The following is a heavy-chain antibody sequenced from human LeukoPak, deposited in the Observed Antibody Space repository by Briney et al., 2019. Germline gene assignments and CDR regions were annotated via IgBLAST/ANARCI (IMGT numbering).Heavy chain of an antibody. J-gene: IGHJ4*02. D-gene: IGHD2-21*02. V-gene: IGHV4-4*07. Sequence: SETLSLTCTVSGGSISSYCWSWIRQPAGKGLEWIGRIYTSGSTNYNPSLKSRVTMSVDTSKNQFSLKLSSVTAADTAVYYCARDNVVVTAIPFDYWGQGTLVTVSS. CDR3: ARDNVVVTAIPFDY. CDR2: IYTSGST. CDR1: GGSISSYC.